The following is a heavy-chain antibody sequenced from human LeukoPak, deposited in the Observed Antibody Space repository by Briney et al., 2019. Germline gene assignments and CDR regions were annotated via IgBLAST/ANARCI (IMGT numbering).Heavy chain of an antibody. V-gene: IGHV4-4*09. CDR2: IYTSGST. CDR3: ARQSADWFDP. J-gene: IGHJ5*02. CDR1: GGSISSYY. Sequence: SETLSLTSTVSGGSISSYYWSWIRQPPGKGLEWIGYIYTSGSTNYNPSLKSRVTISVDTSKNQFSLKLSSVTAADTAVYYCARQSADWFDPWGQGTLVTVSS.